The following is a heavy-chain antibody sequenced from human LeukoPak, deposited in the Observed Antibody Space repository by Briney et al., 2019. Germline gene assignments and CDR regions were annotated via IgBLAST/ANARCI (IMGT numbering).Heavy chain of an antibody. CDR2: ISSSGSYI. J-gene: IGHJ6*03. V-gene: IGHV3-21*01. CDR3: ARVDVSSSWYRYYYYYMDV. D-gene: IGHD6-13*01. Sequence: PGGSLRLSCAASGFTFSSYSMNWVRQAPGKGLEWVSSISSSGSYIYYADSVKGRFTISRDNAKNSLYLQMNSLRAEDTAVYYCARVDVSSSWYRYYYYYMDVWGKGTTVTVSS. CDR1: GFTFSSYS.